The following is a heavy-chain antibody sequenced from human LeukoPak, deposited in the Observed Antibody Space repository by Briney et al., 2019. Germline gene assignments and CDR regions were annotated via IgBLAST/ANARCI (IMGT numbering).Heavy chain of an antibody. D-gene: IGHD6-19*01. V-gene: IGHV4-39*01. CDR2: LSYRGDT. CDR3: ARQVYSGGWYGPFDY. J-gene: IGHJ4*02. CDR1: GGSISSSTYY. Sequence: SETLSLTCTVSGGSISSSTYYLGWFRQPPGKGLEWIGSLSYRGDTNYNPSLRSRLTISVDTSESHFSLNLTSLAAADTAVYYCARQVYSGGWYGPFDYWGQGTLVTVSS.